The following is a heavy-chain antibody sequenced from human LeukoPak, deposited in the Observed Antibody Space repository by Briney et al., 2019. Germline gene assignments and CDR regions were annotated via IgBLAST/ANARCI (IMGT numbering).Heavy chain of an antibody. D-gene: IGHD3-9*01. J-gene: IGHJ5*02. CDR1: GYSISSGYY. CDR3: ARENTYYDILTGYNWFDP. CDR2: IYHSGRT. V-gene: IGHV4-38-2*02. Sequence: PSETLSLTCAVSGYSISSGYYWGWIRQPPGKGLEWIGSIYHSGRTYYNPSLKSRVTISVDTSKNQFSLKLSSVTAADTAVYYCARENTYYDILTGYNWFDPWGQGTLVTVSS.